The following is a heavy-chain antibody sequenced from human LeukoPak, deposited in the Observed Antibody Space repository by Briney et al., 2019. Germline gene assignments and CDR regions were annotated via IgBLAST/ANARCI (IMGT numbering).Heavy chain of an antibody. CDR1: GYSIKSGYY. J-gene: IGHJ4*02. CDR2: IYYSGST. D-gene: IGHD6-6*01. V-gene: IGHV4-38-2*02. CDR3: ARGGQLATSDFDY. Sequence: SETLSLGCSVSGYSIKSGYYWSWIRQSPGKGPEWIGSIYYSGSTYYNPSLKSRVTISVDTSKNQFSLKLSSVTAADTAVYYCARGGQLATSDFDYWGQGTLVTVSS.